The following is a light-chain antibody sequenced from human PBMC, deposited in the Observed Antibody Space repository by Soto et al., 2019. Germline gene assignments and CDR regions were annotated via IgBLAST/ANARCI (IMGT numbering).Light chain of an antibody. CDR2: EVS. CDR1: SSDVGGYNY. J-gene: IGLJ2*01. V-gene: IGLV2-14*01. Sequence: QSALTQPASVSGSPGQSITISCTGTSSDVGGYNYVSWYQQHPGKAPKLMIYEVSNRPSGVSNRFSGSKSGNTASLPISGLQAEDEAVYYFTSYTSSSTVVFGGGTKLTVL. CDR3: TSYTSSSTVV.